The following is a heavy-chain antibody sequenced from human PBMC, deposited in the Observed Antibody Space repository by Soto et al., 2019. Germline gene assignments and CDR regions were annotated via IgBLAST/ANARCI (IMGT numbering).Heavy chain of an antibody. V-gene: IGHV3-30-3*01. CDR1: GFTFSSYA. CDR2: ISYDGSNK. Sequence: GGSLRLSCAASGFTFSSYAMHWVRQAPGKGLEWVAVISYDGSNKYYADSVKGRFTISRDNSKNTLYLQMNSLRAEDTAVYYCARDFASGWYLIGYWGQGTLVTVSS. J-gene: IGHJ4*02. CDR3: ARDFASGWYLIGY. D-gene: IGHD6-19*01.